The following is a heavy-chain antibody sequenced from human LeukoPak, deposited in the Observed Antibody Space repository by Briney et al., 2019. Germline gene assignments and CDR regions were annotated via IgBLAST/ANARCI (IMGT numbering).Heavy chain of an antibody. V-gene: IGHV3-23*01. J-gene: IGHJ4*02. D-gene: IGHD4-17*01. CDR2: VSASGDFT. CDR1: GFTFSNYW. Sequence: HSGGSLRLSCAASGFTFSNYWMHWVRQAPGKGLEWVSAVSASGDFTYYADSVKGRFTISRDNSRNTLYLQMNSLRAEDSAVFYCAKCTTGNAHYPIDYWGQGALVTVSS. CDR3: AKCTTGNAHYPIDY.